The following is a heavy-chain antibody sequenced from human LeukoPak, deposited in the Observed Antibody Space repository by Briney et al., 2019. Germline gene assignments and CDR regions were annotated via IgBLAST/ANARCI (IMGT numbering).Heavy chain of an antibody. CDR2: IYYSGST. CDR1: GGSISSYY. Sequence: SETLSLTCTVSGGSISSYYWSWIRRPPGKGLEWIGYIYYSGSTYYNPSLKSRVTISVDTSKNQFSLKLSSVTAADTAVYYCASNYYGSGSSFDYWGQGTLVTVSS. J-gene: IGHJ4*02. D-gene: IGHD3-10*01. CDR3: ASNYYGSGSSFDY. V-gene: IGHV4-59*08.